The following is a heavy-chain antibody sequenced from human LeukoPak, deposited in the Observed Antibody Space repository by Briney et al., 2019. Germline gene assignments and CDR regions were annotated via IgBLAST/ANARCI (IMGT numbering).Heavy chain of an antibody. CDR1: GGSMSSYY. D-gene: IGHD5-24*01. Sequence: ASETLSLTCSVSGGSMSSYYWSWIRQSPGKGLEWVGYIYYSGNTNYNPSLKGRVTISVDTSKNQFSLKLNSVTAADSAVYYCARGGWLQNALFDYWGQGTLVTVSS. CDR2: IYYSGNT. CDR3: ARGGWLQNALFDY. V-gene: IGHV4-59*01. J-gene: IGHJ4*02.